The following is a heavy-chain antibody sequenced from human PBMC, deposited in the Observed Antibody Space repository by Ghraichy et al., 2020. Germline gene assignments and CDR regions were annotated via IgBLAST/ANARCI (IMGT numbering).Heavy chain of an antibody. V-gene: IGHV4-59*01. CDR3: AREGYCSGGSCYSGWFDP. CDR1: GGSISSYY. Sequence: SETLSLSCTVSGGSISSYYWSWIRQPPGKGLEWIGYTYYSGSTNYNPSLKSRVTISIDTSKNQFSLKLTSVTAADTAVYYCAREGYCSGGSCYSGWFDPWGQGTLVTVSS. CDR2: TYYSGST. D-gene: IGHD2-15*01. J-gene: IGHJ5*02.